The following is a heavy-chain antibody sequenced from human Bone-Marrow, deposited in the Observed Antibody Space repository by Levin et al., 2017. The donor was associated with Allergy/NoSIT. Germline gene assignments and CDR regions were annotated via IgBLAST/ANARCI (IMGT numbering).Heavy chain of an antibody. CDR2: ISYDGNNK. D-gene: IGHD1-26*01. Sequence: GESLKISCTVSGFTFSTYGMHWVRQAPGKGLEWVAVISYDGNNKYYVDSVKGRFTISTDNSKNTLYLQMNSLRAEDTAVYYCAKDSGTYYVDYWGQGTMVTVSP. CDR3: AKDSGTYYVDY. V-gene: IGHV3-30*18. CDR1: GFTFSTYG. J-gene: IGHJ4*02.